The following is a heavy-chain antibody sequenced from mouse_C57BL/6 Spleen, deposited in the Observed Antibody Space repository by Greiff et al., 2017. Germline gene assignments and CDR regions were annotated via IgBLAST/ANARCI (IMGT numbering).Heavy chain of an antibody. CDR2: ISSGGSYT. CDR3: ARQRDYDDAAWFAY. J-gene: IGHJ3*01. V-gene: IGHV5-6*01. D-gene: IGHD2-4*01. Sequence: EVQVVESGGDLVKPGGSLKLSCAASGFTFSSYGMSWVRQTPDKRLEWVATISSGGSYTYYPDSVKGRFTISRDNAKNTLYLQMSSLKSEDTAMYDCARQRDYDDAAWFAYWGQGTLVTVSA. CDR1: GFTFSSYG.